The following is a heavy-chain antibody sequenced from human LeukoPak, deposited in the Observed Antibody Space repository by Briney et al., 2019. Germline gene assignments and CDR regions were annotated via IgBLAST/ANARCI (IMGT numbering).Heavy chain of an antibody. CDR1: GGSISSGGYS. V-gene: IGHV4-30-2*01. Sequence: PSETLSLTCAVSGGSISSGGYSWSWIRQPPGKGLEWIGYIYHSGSTYYNPSLKSRVTISVDTSKNQFSLKLSSVTAADTAVYYCAREIGYYYDSSGYHAYYFDYWGQGTLVTVSS. CDR2: IYHSGST. D-gene: IGHD3-22*01. J-gene: IGHJ4*02. CDR3: AREIGYYYDSSGYHAYYFDY.